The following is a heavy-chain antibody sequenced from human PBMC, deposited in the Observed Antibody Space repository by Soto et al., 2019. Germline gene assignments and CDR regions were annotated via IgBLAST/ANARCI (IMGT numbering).Heavy chain of an antibody. D-gene: IGHD3-3*01. CDR3: ARHYDFWSDPGVRLYYYYYGMDV. J-gene: IGHJ6*02. V-gene: IGHV1-69*13. CDR2: IIPIFGTA. Sequence: GASVKVSCKASGGTFSSYAISWVRQAPGQGLEWMGGIIPIFGTANYAQKFQGRVTITADESTSTAYMELSSLRSEDTAVYYCARHYDFWSDPGVRLYYYYYGMDVWGQGTTVTVSS. CDR1: GGTFSSYA.